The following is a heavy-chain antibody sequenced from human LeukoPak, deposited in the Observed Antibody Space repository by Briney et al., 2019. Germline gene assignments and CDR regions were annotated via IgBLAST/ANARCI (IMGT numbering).Heavy chain of an antibody. D-gene: IGHD2-2*01. CDR1: GGSISSSSYY. V-gene: IGHV4-39*01. Sequence: SETLSLTCTVSGGSISSSSYYWGWIRQPPGKGLEWIGSIYYSGSTYYNPSLKSRVTISVDTSKNQFSLKLSSVTAADTVVYYCARHYPGYDIVVVPAAMAFDYWGQGTLVTVSS. CDR3: ARHYPGYDIVVVPAAMAFDY. J-gene: IGHJ4*02. CDR2: IYYSGST.